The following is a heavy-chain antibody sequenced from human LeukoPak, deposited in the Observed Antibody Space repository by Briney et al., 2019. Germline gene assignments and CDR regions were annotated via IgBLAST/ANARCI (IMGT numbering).Heavy chain of an antibody. J-gene: IGHJ5*02. CDR1: GFTFRNYG. CDR2: IWFDGSTQ. D-gene: IGHD3-3*01. V-gene: IGHV3-33*06. Sequence: GGSLRLSCAASGFTFRNYGMFWVRQAPGKGLEWVALIWFDGSTQRYADSVKGRFTISRDNSKNTLYLQMNSLRVEDTAVYYCAKGTFSYYDFWSGYSPVARFLNWFDPWGQGTLVTVSS. CDR3: AKGTFSYYDFWSGYSPVARFLNWFDP.